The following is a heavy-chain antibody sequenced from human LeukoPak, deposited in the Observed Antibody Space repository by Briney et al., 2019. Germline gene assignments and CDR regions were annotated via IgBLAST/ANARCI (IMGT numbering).Heavy chain of an antibody. V-gene: IGHV3-33*01. Sequence: PGGSLRLSCAASGFTFSSYGMHWVRQAPGKGLEWVAVIWYDGSNKYYADSVKGRFTISRDNSKNTLYLQMNSLRAEDTAVYYCARDRRVVDTRRPIDYWGQGTLVTVSS. D-gene: IGHD5-18*01. CDR1: GFTFSSYG. J-gene: IGHJ4*02. CDR2: IWYDGSNK. CDR3: ARDRRVVDTRRPIDY.